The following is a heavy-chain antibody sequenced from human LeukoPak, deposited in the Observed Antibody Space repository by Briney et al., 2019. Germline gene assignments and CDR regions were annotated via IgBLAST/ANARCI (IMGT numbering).Heavy chain of an antibody. D-gene: IGHD3-22*01. CDR1: GGSISSYY. J-gene: IGHJ3*02. CDR3: ARRRGYYYDSSGYYHDTDALDI. V-gene: IGHV4-59*08. CDR2: IYYSGST. Sequence: TSETLSLTCTVSGGSISSYYWSWIRQPPGKRLEWIGYIYYSGSTNYNPSLKSRVTISVDTSKNQFSLKLSSVTAADTAVYYCARRRGYYYDSSGYYHDTDALDIWGQGTMVTVSS.